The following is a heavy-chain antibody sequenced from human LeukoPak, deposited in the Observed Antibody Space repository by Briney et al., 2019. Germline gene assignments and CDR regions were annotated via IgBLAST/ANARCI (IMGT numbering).Heavy chain of an antibody. V-gene: IGHV4-59*08. J-gene: IGHJ3*02. CDR3: ARPDIVVVPAAPSLPNDAFDI. D-gene: IGHD2-2*01. CDR2: IYYSGST. Sequence: SETLSLTCTVSGGSISSYYWSWIRQPPGKGLEWIGYIYYSGSTNYNPSLKSRVTISVDTSKNQFSLKLSSVTAADTAVYYCARPDIVVVPAAPSLPNDAFDIWGQGTMVTVSS. CDR1: GGSISSYY.